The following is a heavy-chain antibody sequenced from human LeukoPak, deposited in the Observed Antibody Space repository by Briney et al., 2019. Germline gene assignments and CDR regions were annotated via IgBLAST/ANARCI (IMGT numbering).Heavy chain of an antibody. CDR2: IYSGGST. J-gene: IGHJ4*02. D-gene: IGHD4-17*01. CDR3: ARVPAVTTDYYFDY. Sequence: TGGSLRLSCAAPGFTVSSNYMSWVRQAPGKGLEWVSVIYSGGSTYYADSVKGRFTISRDNSKNTLYLQMNSLRAEDTAVYYCARVPAVTTDYYFDYWGQGTLVTVSS. CDR1: GFTVSSNY. V-gene: IGHV3-53*01.